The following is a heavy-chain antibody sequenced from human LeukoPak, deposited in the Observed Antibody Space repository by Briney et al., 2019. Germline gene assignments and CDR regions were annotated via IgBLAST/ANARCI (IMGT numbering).Heavy chain of an antibody. D-gene: IGHD3-22*01. CDR3: ARGSYYDSSGYSEVFDY. Sequence: PGRSLRLSCAASGFTFSSYAMHWVRQAPGKGLEWVAVISYDGSNKYYADSVKGRFTISRDNSKNTLYLQMNSLRAEDTAVYYCARGSYYDSSGYSEVFDYWGQGTLVTVSS. V-gene: IGHV3-30*04. CDR2: ISYDGSNK. J-gene: IGHJ4*02. CDR1: GFTFSSYA.